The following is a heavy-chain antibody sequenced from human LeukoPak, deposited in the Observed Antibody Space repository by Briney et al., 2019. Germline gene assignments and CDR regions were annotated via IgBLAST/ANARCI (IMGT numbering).Heavy chain of an antibody. CDR3: TRLHGAYPIDF. V-gene: IGHV3-48*03. Sequence: GGSLRLSCAASGFTFSSYEMNWVRQAPGKGLEWVSYISSSGSTIYYADSVKGRFTISRDNAKNSVYVQMNSLRAEDTAVYYCTRLHGAYPIDFWGQGTLVTVSS. D-gene: IGHD4/OR15-4a*01. CDR1: GFTFSSYE. J-gene: IGHJ4*02. CDR2: ISSSGSTI.